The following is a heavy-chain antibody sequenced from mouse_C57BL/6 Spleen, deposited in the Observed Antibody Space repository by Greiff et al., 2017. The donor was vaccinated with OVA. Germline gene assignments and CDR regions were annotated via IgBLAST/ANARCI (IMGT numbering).Heavy chain of an antibody. CDR3: AYYYGSSFFAY. D-gene: IGHD1-1*01. Sequence: DVHLVESGPGLVKPSQSLSLTCSVTGYSITSGYYWNWIRQFPGNKLEWMGYISYDGSNNYNPSLKNRISITRDTSKNQFFLKLNSVTTEDTATYYCAYYYGSSFFAYWGQGTLVTVSA. V-gene: IGHV3-6*01. CDR1: GYSITSGYY. CDR2: ISYDGSN. J-gene: IGHJ3*01.